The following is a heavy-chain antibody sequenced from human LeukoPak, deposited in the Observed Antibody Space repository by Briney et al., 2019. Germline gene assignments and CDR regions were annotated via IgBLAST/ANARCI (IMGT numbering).Heavy chain of an antibody. CDR2: FYTSGST. Sequence: TSETLSLTCTVSGGSISSGSYYWSWIRQPAGKGLEWIRRFYTSGSTNSNPSLRSRVTIAVDTSKNYFTLNLNTVTAADTAGYSCARGRDGNNFWNRGEYYYFDYWGKGTLVTVSS. CDR1: GGSISSGSYY. J-gene: IGHJ4*02. CDR3: ARGRDGNNFWNRGEYYYFDY. D-gene: IGHD5-24*01. V-gene: IGHV4-61*02.